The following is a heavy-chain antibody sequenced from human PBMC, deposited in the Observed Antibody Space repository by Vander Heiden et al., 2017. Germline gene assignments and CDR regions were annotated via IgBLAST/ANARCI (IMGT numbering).Heavy chain of an antibody. CDR3: AKVGVAVAGTPYFDY. V-gene: IGHV1-69*01. J-gene: IGHJ4*02. D-gene: IGHD6-19*01. Sequence: QVQLVQSGAEVKKPGSSVRVSCEASGGTFTNYEVNWVRQAPGQGLEWMGGIIPMFGRTNYAQKFQGRVTITADESTNTAYMEVSSLTSEDTAVYYCAKVGVAVAGTPYFDYWGQGTLVTVSS. CDR2: IIPMFGRT. CDR1: GGTFTNYE.